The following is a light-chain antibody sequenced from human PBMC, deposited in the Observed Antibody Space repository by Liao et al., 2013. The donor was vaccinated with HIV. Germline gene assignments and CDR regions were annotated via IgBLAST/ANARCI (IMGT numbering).Light chain of an antibody. CDR1: NIGSKS. Sequence: SYVLTQPPSVSVAPGETARISCGGNNIGSKSVHWYQQQPGQAPVLVIYYDKDRPSEIPERFSGSNSGNTATLTISRAEAGDEADYYCQVWDGSSDQAVFGGGTKLTVL. CDR2: YDK. CDR3: QVWDGSSDQAV. J-gene: IGLJ2*01. V-gene: IGLV3-21*04.